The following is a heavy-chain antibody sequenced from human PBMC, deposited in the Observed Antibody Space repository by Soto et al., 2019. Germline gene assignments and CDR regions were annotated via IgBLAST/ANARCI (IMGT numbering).Heavy chain of an antibody. CDR2: ISHDGSNK. V-gene: IGHV3-30*18. J-gene: IGHJ6*02. Sequence: QVQLVESGGGVVQPGRSLRLSCAASGFTFSSYGMHWVRQAPGKGLEWVAVISHDGSNKYFADSVKGRFTISRDNYQNTLYLQMNSLRAEDPAVYYCANQLLAVAGYLHGMDVWGQGTTVTVSS. CDR3: ANQLLAVAGYLHGMDV. D-gene: IGHD6-19*01. CDR1: GFTFSSYG.